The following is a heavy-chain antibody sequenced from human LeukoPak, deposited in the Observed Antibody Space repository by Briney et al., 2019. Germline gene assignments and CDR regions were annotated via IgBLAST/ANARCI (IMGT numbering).Heavy chain of an antibody. Sequence: SETLSLTCTVSGGSISTYYWAWIRQPPGKGLEWIGFIYYSGITKYNPSLGSRVTISLDMSKNQFSLRLTSVTAADTAVYYCVRRLAVTGKYYFDYWGRGTLVTVSS. V-gene: IGHV4-59*08. CDR2: IYYSGIT. CDR3: VRRLAVTGKYYFDY. CDR1: GGSISTYY. D-gene: IGHD6-19*01. J-gene: IGHJ4*01.